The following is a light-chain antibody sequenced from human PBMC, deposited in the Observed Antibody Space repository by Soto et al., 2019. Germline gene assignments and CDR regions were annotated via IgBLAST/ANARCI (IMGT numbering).Light chain of an antibody. CDR3: QPYARP. Sequence: EIVLTQSPGTLSLSPGERATLSCRASQSVSSSYLAWYQQKPGQAPRLLIYGASSRATGIPDRFSGSGSGTDFTLTISRLEPDDFAVYYCQPYARPLGHGTKV. CDR1: QSVSSSY. CDR2: GAS. J-gene: IGKJ1*01. V-gene: IGKV3-20*01.